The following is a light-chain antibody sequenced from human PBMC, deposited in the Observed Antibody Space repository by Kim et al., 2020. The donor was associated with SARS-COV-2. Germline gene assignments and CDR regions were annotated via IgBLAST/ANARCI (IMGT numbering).Light chain of an antibody. J-gene: IGLJ2*01. Sequence: SSELTQDSAVSVALGQTARITCQGDSLRSYYATWYQQKPGQAPILVSYGKNNPPSGIPDRFSGSSSGNTASLTITGTQAGDEADYYCNSRDSNDNVVFGGGTKLTVL. V-gene: IGLV3-19*01. CDR3: NSRDSNDNVV. CDR1: SLRSYY. CDR2: GKN.